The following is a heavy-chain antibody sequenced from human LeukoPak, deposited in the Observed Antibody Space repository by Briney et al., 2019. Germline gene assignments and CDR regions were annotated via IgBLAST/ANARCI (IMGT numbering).Heavy chain of an antibody. Sequence: GGSLRLSCTAAGFIFNDFDFHWVRQGPGKGLDWVSAIGIGGDTHYSGSVKGRFTISRENAKNSLFLHMNNLRAGDTAVYYCAKDSAVAGTNYWGQGTLVTVSS. J-gene: IGHJ4*02. D-gene: IGHD6-19*01. CDR3: AKDSAVAGTNY. CDR1: GFIFNDFD. CDR2: IGIGGDT. V-gene: IGHV3-13*01.